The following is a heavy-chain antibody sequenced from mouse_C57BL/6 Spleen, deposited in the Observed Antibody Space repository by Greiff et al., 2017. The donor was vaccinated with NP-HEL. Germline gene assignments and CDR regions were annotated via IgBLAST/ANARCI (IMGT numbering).Heavy chain of an antibody. V-gene: IGHV5-9-1*02. D-gene: IGHD2-4*01. J-gene: IGHJ3*01. CDR1: GFTFSSYA. CDR3: TRMGDYDWFAY. CDR2: ISSGGDYI. Sequence: EVMLVESGEGLVKPGGSLKLSCAASGFTFSSYAMSWVRQTPEKRLEWVAYISSGGDYIYYADPVKGRFTISRDNARYTLYLQMSSLKSEDTAMYYCTRMGDYDWFAYWGQGTLVTVSA.